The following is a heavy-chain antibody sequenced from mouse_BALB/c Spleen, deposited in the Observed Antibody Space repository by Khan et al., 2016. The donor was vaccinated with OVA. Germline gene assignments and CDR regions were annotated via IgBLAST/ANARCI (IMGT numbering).Heavy chain of an antibody. V-gene: IGHV9-3-1*01. Sequence: QIQLVQSGPELKKPGETVKISCKASGYTFKNHGMNWVKQAPGKGLKWMGWINTYTGEPTYVEDFKGRFAFSLETSASTADLQINNLKNEDTATYFCARPPFFSYVMVYWGQGTSVTVSS. CDR2: INTYTGEP. CDR3: ARPPFFSYVMVY. CDR1: GYTFKNHG. J-gene: IGHJ4*01.